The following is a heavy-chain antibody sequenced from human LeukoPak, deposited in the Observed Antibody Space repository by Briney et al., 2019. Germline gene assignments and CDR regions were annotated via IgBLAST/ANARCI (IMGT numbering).Heavy chain of an antibody. V-gene: IGHV3-30-3*01. D-gene: IGHD3-22*01. Sequence: GSSLRLSCAASRFIFSSYAMHWVRQAPGKGLEWLALTSYDGSNKYYADSVKGRFTISRDNSKNTLYLQMNSLRAEDTAVYYCAREHYYDSSGFYRDFDCWAREPWSPSPQ. CDR1: RFIFSSYA. CDR3: AREHYYDSSGFYRDFDC. J-gene: IGHJ4*02. CDR2: TSYDGSNK.